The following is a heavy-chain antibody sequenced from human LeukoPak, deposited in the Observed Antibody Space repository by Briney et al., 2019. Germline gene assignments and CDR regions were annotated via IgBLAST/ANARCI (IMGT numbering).Heavy chain of an antibody. D-gene: IGHD6-13*01. CDR1: GFTFSSYA. Sequence: GGSLRLSCAASGFTFSSYAMSWVRQAPGKGLEWVSAISGSGGSTYCADSVKGRFTISRDNSKNTLYLQMNSLRAEDTAVYYCARGAAAGYYYYGMDVWGQGTTVTVSS. CDR3: ARGAAAGYYYYGMDV. J-gene: IGHJ6*02. V-gene: IGHV3-23*01. CDR2: ISGSGGST.